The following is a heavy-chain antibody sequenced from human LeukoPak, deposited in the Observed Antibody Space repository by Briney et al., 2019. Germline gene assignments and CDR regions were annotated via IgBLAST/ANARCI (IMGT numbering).Heavy chain of an antibody. D-gene: IGHD3-10*01. CDR2: IYSGGST. CDR3: ASHMVRGSYYYYGMDV. V-gene: IGHV3-53*01. CDR1: GFTVSSNY. J-gene: IGHJ6*02. Sequence: GGSLRLSCAASGFTVSSNYMGWVRQAPGKGLEWVSVIYSGGSTYYADSVKGRFTISRDNSKNTLYLQMNSLRAEDTAVYYCASHMVRGSYYYYGMDVWGQGTTVTVSS.